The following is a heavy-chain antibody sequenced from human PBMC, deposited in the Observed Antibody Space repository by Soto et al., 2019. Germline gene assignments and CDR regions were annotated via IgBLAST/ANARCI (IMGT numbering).Heavy chain of an antibody. V-gene: IGHV3-30*18. D-gene: IGHD6-13*01. CDR3: AKVRTIAAGGAIDD. J-gene: IGHJ4*02. CDR2: VSYDGSNK. Sequence: QVQLVESGGGVVQPGTSLRLSCAASRFTFSGYGMQWVRQAPGKGLEWVAVVSYDGSNKYYADSVKGRFTISRDNSKNALFRQTNSLRADDTAVYYCAKVRTIAAGGAIDDWGQGTLVTVSS. CDR1: RFTFSGYG.